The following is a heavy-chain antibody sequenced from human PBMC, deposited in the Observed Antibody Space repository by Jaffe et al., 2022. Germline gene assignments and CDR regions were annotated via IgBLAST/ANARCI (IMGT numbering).Heavy chain of an antibody. Sequence: QVQLVESGGGVVQPGRSLRLSCAASGFTFSSYGMHWVRQAPGKGLEWVAVISYDGSNKYYADSVKGRFTISRDNSKNTLYLQMNSLRAEDTAVYYCAKDNTESCSGGSCYYFDYWGQGTLVTVSS. CDR3: AKDNTESCSGGSCYYFDY. CDR1: GFTFSSYG. V-gene: IGHV3-30*18. CDR2: ISYDGSNK. D-gene: IGHD2-15*01. J-gene: IGHJ4*02.